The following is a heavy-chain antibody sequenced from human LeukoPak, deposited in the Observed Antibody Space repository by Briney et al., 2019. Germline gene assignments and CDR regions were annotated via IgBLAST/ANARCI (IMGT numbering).Heavy chain of an antibody. D-gene: IGHD5-12*01. CDR1: GFTFCSYI. Sequence: GGSLRLSCAASGFTFCSYIMNWVRETPGKGVEWVSYISRSGSTIYFADSVNGRFTFSRDNAKNSLYLQMDSLRVEDTAVYYCARAGSHRNSGYDYWGQGTLVTVSS. CDR2: ISRSGSTI. J-gene: IGHJ4*02. CDR3: ARAGSHRNSGYDY. V-gene: IGHV3-48*04.